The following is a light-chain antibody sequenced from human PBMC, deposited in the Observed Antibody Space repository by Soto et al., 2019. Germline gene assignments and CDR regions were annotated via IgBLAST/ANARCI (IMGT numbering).Light chain of an antibody. J-gene: IGKJ1*01. V-gene: IGKV3-11*01. CDR2: HTS. Sequence: EIVLTQSPATLSSSPGERATLSCRASQTVNSRLAWYQHKPGQAPRLLIYHTSNRATGIPARFSGSGSGTDFTLTISGLEPEDFAVYYCHQRQSWPRTFGQGTKVEIK. CDR1: QTVNSR. CDR3: HQRQSWPRT.